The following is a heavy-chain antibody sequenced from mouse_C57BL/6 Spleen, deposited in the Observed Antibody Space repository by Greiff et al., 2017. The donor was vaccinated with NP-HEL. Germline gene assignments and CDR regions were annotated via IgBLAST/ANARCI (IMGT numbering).Heavy chain of an antibody. CDR3: ARGITTVGFDY. Sequence: QVQLQQSGPELVKPGASVKISCKASGYAFSSSWMNWVKQRPGKGLEWIGRIYPGDGDTNYNGKFKGKATLTADKSSSTAYMQLSSLTSEDSAVYFCARGITTVGFDYWGQGTTLTVSS. CDR1: GYAFSSSW. V-gene: IGHV1-82*01. D-gene: IGHD1-1*01. J-gene: IGHJ2*01. CDR2: IYPGDGDT.